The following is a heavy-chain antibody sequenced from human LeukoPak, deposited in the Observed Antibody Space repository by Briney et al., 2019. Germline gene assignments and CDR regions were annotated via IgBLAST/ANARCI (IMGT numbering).Heavy chain of an antibody. CDR1: GASISTNNW. CDR3: ARNFYTGTWYPDY. CDR2: IYHSGST. D-gene: IGHD6-13*01. Sequence: SGTLSLTCAVSGASISTNNWWSWVRQSPGKGLEWIGEIYHSGSTNYSPSLKSRVTVSVDTSKNQFSLKLSSVTAADTAVYYCARNFYTGTWYPDYWGQGTLVTVSS. V-gene: IGHV4-4*02. J-gene: IGHJ4*02.